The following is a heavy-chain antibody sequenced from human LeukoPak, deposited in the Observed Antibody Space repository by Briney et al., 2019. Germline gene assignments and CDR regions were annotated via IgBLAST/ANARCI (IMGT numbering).Heavy chain of an antibody. Sequence: PSETLSLTCTVSGGSISSYYWSWIRQPAGKGLEWIGRIYTSGSTNYNPSLKSRVTMSVDTSKNQFSLKLSSVTAADTAVYYCARDYDAGQQLVGEPPYNWFDPWGQGTLVTVSS. J-gene: IGHJ5*02. D-gene: IGHD6-13*01. CDR3: ARDYDAGQQLVGEPPYNWFDP. CDR2: IYTSGST. CDR1: GGSISSYY. V-gene: IGHV4-4*07.